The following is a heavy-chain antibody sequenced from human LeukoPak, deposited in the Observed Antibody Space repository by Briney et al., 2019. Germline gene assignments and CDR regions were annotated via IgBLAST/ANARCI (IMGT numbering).Heavy chain of an antibody. CDR3: AKDMGDSSGYYYHYYYYGMDV. CDR1: GFSFDDYA. D-gene: IGHD3-22*01. V-gene: IGHV3-9*01. CDR2: ISWNSGSI. Sequence: GGSLRLSCAASGFSFDDYAMHWVRQAPGKGLEWVSGISWNSGSIGYADSVKGRFTISRDNSKNTLYLQMNSLRAEDTAVYYCAKDMGDSSGYYYHYYYYGMDVWGQGTTVTVSS. J-gene: IGHJ6*02.